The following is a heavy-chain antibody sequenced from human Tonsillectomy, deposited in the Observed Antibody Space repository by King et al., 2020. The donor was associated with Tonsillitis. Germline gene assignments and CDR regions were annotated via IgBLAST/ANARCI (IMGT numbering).Heavy chain of an antibody. V-gene: IGHV3-30*04. CDR3: ARDGGSYYFDY. CDR2: ISYDGSNK. CDR1: GVTFSSYA. J-gene: IGHJ4*02. D-gene: IGHD1-26*01. Sequence: QLVQSGGGVVQPGRSLRLSCAASGVTFSSYAMHWVRQAPGKGLEWVAVISYDGSNKYYADSVKGRFTISRDNSKNTLYLQMNSLRAEDTAVYYCARDGGSYYFDYWGQGTLVTVSS.